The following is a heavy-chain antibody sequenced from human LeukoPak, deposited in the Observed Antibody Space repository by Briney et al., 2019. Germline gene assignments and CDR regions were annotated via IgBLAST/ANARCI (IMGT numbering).Heavy chain of an antibody. CDR1: GFTFSTYA. Sequence: GGSLRLSCAASGFTFSTYAMSWVRQAPGKGLEWGLAISGSGAGTYYADSVKGRLTISRDNSKNTLYVQMNSLRAEDMAVYYCAKLNNIAAAGTFDYWGEGTLVTVSS. CDR3: AKLNNIAAAGTFDY. J-gene: IGHJ4*02. CDR2: ISGSGAGT. D-gene: IGHD6-13*01. V-gene: IGHV3-23*01.